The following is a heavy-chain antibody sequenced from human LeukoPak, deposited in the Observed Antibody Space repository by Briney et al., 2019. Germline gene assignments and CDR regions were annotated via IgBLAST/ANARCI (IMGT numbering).Heavy chain of an antibody. Sequence: SETLSLTCAVYGGSFSGYYWSWIRQPPGKGLEWIGEINHSGSTNYNPSLKSRVTISVDTSKNQFSLKLSSVTAADTAVYYCARVYGPVDYWGQGTLVTVSS. J-gene: IGHJ4*02. D-gene: IGHD2-8*01. CDR2: INHSGST. V-gene: IGHV4-34*01. CDR3: ARVYGPVDY. CDR1: GGSFSGYY.